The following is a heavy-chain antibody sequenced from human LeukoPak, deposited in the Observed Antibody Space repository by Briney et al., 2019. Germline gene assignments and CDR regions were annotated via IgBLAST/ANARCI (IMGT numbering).Heavy chain of an antibody. CDR3: ARALVDGYKELGY. Sequence: ASVTVSFTSSGYTFTTYGITWVRQAPGQGLEWMGWISAYNGNTNYAQKLQGRVTMTTDTSTSTAYMELRSLRSDDTAAYYCARALVDGYKELGYWGQGTLVTVSS. CDR2: ISAYNGNT. J-gene: IGHJ4*02. V-gene: IGHV1-18*01. CDR1: GYTFTTYG. D-gene: IGHD5-24*01.